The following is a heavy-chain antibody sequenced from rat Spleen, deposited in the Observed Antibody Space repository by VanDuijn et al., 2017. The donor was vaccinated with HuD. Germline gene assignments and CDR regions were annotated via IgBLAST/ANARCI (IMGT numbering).Heavy chain of an antibody. J-gene: IGHJ2*01. V-gene: IGHV5S23*01. CDR1: GFTFSDYD. CDR3: ATPLPH. Sequence: EVQLVESGGGLVQPGRSLKLSCSVSGFTFSDYDMAWVRQAPTKGLEWVASITNTGGSTYYSDSVKGRFTISRDNAENTVYLQMNSLRSEDTATYYCATPLPHWGQGVLVTVSS. CDR2: ITNTGGST. D-gene: IGHD3-1*01.